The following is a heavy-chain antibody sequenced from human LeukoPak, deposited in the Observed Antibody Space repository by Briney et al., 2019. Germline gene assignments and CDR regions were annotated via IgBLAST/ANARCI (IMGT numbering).Heavy chain of an antibody. Sequence: GASVKVSCKASGYTFTSYGISWVRQAPGQGLEWMGRIIPILGIANYAQKFQGRVTITADKSTSTAYMELSSLRSEDTAVYYCARDIVGATNWGQGTLVTVSS. D-gene: IGHD1-26*01. CDR3: ARDIVGATN. J-gene: IGHJ4*02. V-gene: IGHV1-69*04. CDR2: IIPILGIA. CDR1: GYTFTSYG.